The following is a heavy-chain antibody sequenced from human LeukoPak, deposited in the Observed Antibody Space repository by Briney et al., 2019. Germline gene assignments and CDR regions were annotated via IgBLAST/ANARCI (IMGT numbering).Heavy chain of an antibody. V-gene: IGHV3-43*02. CDR3: AKDKAGTIVWYGRWAIGLFDY. CDR1: GFTFDAYA. J-gene: IGHJ4*02. CDR2: ISTYGGST. Sequence: GGSLRLSCAASGFTFDAYAMHWVRQAPGKGLQWISFISTYGGSTYYADSVKGRFTISRDNSKNSLYLQMNSLTTEDTAFYYCAKDKAGTIVWYGRWAIGLFDYWGQGTLLTVSS. D-gene: IGHD6-13*01.